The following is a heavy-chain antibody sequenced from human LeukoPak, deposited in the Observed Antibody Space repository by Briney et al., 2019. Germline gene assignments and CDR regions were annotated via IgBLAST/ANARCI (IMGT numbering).Heavy chain of an antibody. CDR2: IIPIFGTA. CDR1: GGTFSSYA. V-gene: IGHV1-69*01. J-gene: IGHJ6*04. CDR3: AKDPLNDFWTPVDV. D-gene: IGHD3-3*01. Sequence: ASVKVSCKASGGTFSSYAISWVRQAPGQGLEWMGGIIPIFGTANYAQKFQGRVTITADESTSTAYMELSSLRSEDTAVYYCAKDPLNDFWTPVDVWGKGTTVTVSS.